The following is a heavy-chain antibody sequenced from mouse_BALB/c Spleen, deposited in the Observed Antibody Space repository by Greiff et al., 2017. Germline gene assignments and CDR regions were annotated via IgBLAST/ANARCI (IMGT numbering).Heavy chain of an antibody. CDR3: ARGAVITTATMDY. V-gene: IGHV5-4*02. Sequence: EVQRVESGGGLVKPGGSLKLSCAASGFTFSDYYMYWVRQTPEKRLEWVATISDGGSYTYYPDSVKGRFTISRDNAKNNLYLQMSSLKSEDTAMYYCARGAVITTATMDYWGQGTSVTVSS. CDR2: ISDGGSYT. J-gene: IGHJ4*01. D-gene: IGHD1-2*01. CDR1: GFTFSDYY.